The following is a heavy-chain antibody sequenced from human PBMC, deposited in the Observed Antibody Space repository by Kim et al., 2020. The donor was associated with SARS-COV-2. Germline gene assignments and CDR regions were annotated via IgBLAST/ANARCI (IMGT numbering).Heavy chain of an antibody. CDR1: GGPISSYY. CDR3: ARDPLNYYGMDV. CDR2: IYYSGST. V-gene: IGHV4-59*13. J-gene: IGHJ6*02. Sequence: SETLSLTCTVSGGPISSYYWSWIRQPPGKGLEWIGYIYYSGSTNYNPSLKSRVTISVDTSKNQFSLKLSSVTAADTAVYYCARDPLNYYGMDVWGQGTTVTVSS.